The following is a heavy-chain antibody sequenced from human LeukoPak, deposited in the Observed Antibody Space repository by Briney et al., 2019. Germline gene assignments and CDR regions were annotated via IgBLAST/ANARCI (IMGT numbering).Heavy chain of an antibody. V-gene: IGHV1-69*02. Sequence: ASVKVSCKASGGTFSSYTISRVRQAPGQGLEWMGRIIPILDIANYAQKSQGRVTITADKSTSTAYMELSSLRSEDTAVYYCARTAYSDFWSGYYYYYYYMDVWGKGTTVTVSS. CDR1: GGTFSSYT. CDR3: ARTAYSDFWSGYYYYYYYMDV. CDR2: IIPILDIA. D-gene: IGHD3-3*01. J-gene: IGHJ6*03.